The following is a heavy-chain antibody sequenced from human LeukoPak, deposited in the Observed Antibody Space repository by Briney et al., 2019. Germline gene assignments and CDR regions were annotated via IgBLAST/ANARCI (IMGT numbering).Heavy chain of an antibody. D-gene: IGHD6-13*01. V-gene: IGHV4-59*01. Sequence: SETLSLTCTVSGGSISSYYWSWIRKPPGKGLEWIGYIYYSGSTNYNPSLKSRVTISVDTSKNQFSLKLSSVTAADTAVYYCAAAGTFDYFDYWGQGTLVTVSS. J-gene: IGHJ4*02. CDR2: IYYSGST. CDR3: AAAGTFDYFDY. CDR1: GGSISSYY.